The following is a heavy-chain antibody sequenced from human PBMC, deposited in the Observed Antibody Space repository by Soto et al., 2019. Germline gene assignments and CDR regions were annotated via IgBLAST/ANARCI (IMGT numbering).Heavy chain of an antibody. V-gene: IGHV4-4*07. CDR2: IYTSGST. CDR3: ARVVAAAYYYGMDV. J-gene: IGHJ6*02. CDR1: GGSISSYY. D-gene: IGHD2-15*01. Sequence: XGTLSLTCTVSGGSISSYYWSWIRQPSGKGLEWIGRIYTSGSTNYNPSLKSRVTMSVDTSKNQFSLKLSSVTAADTAVYYCARVVAAAYYYGMDVWGQGTTVTVSS.